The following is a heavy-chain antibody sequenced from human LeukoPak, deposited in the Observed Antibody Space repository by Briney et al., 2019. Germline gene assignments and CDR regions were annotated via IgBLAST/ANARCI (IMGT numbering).Heavy chain of an antibody. V-gene: IGHV1-2*02. J-gene: IGHJ3*02. CDR2: INPKSGST. CDR3: ARNLWFGEYSDAFDM. CDR1: GYSFTGHY. D-gene: IGHD3-10*01. Sequence: SVNVSCMASGYSFTGHYMHWVRQAPGQGREWMGGINPKSGSTNYAQKFKGRVTMTRDTSISTAYLDMSSLSSADTAVYYCARNLWFGEYSDAFDMWGKGTMVTVSS.